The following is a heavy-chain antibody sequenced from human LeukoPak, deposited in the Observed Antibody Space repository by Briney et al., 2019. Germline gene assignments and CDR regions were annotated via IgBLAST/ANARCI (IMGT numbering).Heavy chain of an antibody. CDR1: GGTFSSYA. CDR2: IIPVFGTA. CDR3: ARDRVVGLGIDNAFDI. J-gene: IGHJ3*02. V-gene: IGHV1-69*13. Sequence: SVKVSCKASGGTFSSYAISWVRQAPGQGLEWMGGIIPVFGTANYAQKFQGRVTITADESTSTAYKELSSLRSEDTAVYYCARDRVVGLGIDNAFDIWGHGTMVTVSS. D-gene: IGHD2-15*01.